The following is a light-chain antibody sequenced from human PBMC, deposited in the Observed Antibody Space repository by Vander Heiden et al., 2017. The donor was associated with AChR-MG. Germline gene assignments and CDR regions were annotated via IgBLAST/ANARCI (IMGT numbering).Light chain of an antibody. CDR1: SSNIGSNT. CDR2: SNN. V-gene: IGLV1-44*01. CDR3: AAWDDSLNGWV. Sequence: QSVLTQPPSASGTPGPRVTIPCSGSSSNIGSNTVNGYQQLPGTAPKLLIYSNNQRPSGVPDRFAGSKSGTSASLAISGLQSEDEADYYCAAWDDSLNGWVFGGGTKLTVL. J-gene: IGLJ3*02.